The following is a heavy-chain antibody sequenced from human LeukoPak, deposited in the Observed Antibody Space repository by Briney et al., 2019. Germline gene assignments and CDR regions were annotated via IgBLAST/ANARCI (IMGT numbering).Heavy chain of an antibody. J-gene: IGHJ4*02. CDR1: GYSFTSYW. D-gene: IGHD1-26*01. CDR2: IYPGDSDT. V-gene: IGHV5-51*01. Sequence: ESRKISCKGSGYSFTSYWIGWVRQMPGKGLEWMGIIYPGDSDTRHSRSFQGQVTISADKSISTAYLQWSSLKASDTAMYHCARRSGNDFDCWGQGMLVSVSS. CDR3: ARRSGNDFDC.